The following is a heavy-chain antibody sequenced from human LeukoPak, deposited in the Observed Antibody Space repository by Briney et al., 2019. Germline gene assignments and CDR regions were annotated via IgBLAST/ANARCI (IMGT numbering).Heavy chain of an antibody. CDR2: ITPMFGTA. J-gene: IGHJ4*02. D-gene: IGHD3-22*01. V-gene: IGHV1-69*13. CDR1: GGTFSSYA. CDR3: VRDGSYYDSSGYYYLY. Sequence: SMKVSCKASGGTFSSYAISWVRQAPGQGLEWMGGITPMFGTANYAQKFQGRVTITADESTSTAYMELSSLRSEDTAVYYCVRDGSYYDSSGYYYLYWGQGTLVTVSS.